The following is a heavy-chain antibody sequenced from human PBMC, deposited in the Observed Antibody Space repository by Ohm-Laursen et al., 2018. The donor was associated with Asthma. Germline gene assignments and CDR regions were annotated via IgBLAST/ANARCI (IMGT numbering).Heavy chain of an antibody. CDR3: ARIGPEWELPGREYSLHH. CDR2: ISTASTFI. D-gene: IGHD1-26*01. CDR1: RYTFSRYS. J-gene: IGHJ1*01. Sequence: GSLRLSCAASRYTFSRYSIHWVRQVPGKGLEWVASISTASTFIYYADSVRGRFTTSRDNAKNSVYLQMNSLRAEDTALYYCARIGPEWELPGREYSLHHWGQGTQVTVSS. V-gene: IGHV3-21*01.